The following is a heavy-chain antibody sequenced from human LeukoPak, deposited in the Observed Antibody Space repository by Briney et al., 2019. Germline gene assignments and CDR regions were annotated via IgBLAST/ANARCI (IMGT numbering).Heavy chain of an antibody. CDR2: INHNGNVN. D-gene: IGHD4-11*01. J-gene: IGHJ4*02. CDR1: GFTFSSYW. V-gene: IGHV3-7*03. CDR3: ARDRGYSDYVPFDY. Sequence: GGSLRLSCAATGFTFSSYWMNWARQAPGKGLEWVASINHNGNVNYYVDSVKGRFTISRDNAKNSLYLQMSNLRAEDTAVYFCARDRGYSDYVPFDYWGQGALVTVSS.